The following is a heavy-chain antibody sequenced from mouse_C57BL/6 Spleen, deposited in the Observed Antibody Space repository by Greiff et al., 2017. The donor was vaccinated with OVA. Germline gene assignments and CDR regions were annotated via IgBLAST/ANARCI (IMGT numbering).Heavy chain of an antibody. V-gene: IGHV5-9*01. CDR2: ISGGGGNT. CDR3: ARHPPYYSILYYFDY. CDR1: GFTFSSYT. J-gene: IGHJ2*01. D-gene: IGHD2-5*01. Sequence: DVMLVESGGGLVKPGGSLKLSCAASGFTFSSYTMSWVRQTPEKRLEWVATISGGGGNTYYPDSVKGRFTISRDNAKNTLYLQMSSLRSEDTALYYCARHPPYYSILYYFDYWGQGTTLTVSS.